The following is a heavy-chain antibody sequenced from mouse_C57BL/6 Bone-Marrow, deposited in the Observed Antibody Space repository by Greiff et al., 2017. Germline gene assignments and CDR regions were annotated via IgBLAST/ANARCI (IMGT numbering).Heavy chain of an antibody. V-gene: IGHV1-59*01. J-gene: IGHJ3*01. CDR3: AIGAVWREFAY. CDR2: IDPSDSYT. CDR1: GYTFTSYW. Sequence: VQLQQPGAELVRPGTSVKLSCTASGYTFTSYWMHWVKQRPGQGLEWIGVIDPSDSYTNYNQKFKGKATLTVDTSSSTAYIQLSSLTSEDSAVYYCAIGAVWREFAYCGQGTLVTVSA. D-gene: IGHD2-10*02.